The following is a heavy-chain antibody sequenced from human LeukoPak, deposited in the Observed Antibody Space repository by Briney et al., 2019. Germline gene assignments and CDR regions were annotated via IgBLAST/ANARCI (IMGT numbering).Heavy chain of an antibody. CDR3: ARAYYYDSSGYFYYYYYYYMDV. CDR2: ISAYNGNT. J-gene: IGHJ6*03. Sequence: ASVKVSCKASGYTFTSYGISWVRQAPGQGLEWMGWISAYNGNTNYAQKLQGRVTMTTDTSTSTAYMELRSLRSDDTAVYYCARAYYYDSSGYFYYYYYYYMDVWGKGTTVTISS. CDR1: GYTFTSYG. D-gene: IGHD3-22*01. V-gene: IGHV1-18*01.